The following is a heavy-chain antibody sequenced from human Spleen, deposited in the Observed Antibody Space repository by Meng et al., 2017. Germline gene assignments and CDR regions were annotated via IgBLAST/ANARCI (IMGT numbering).Heavy chain of an antibody. V-gene: IGHV3-23*01. CDR3: ARGDTGYSSGWHYFDY. J-gene: IGHJ4*02. Sequence: GESLKISCAASGFTFSSYAMSWVRQAPGKGLEWVSGISGSDDSTYYADSGKGRFTISRDNSKNTLYLQMNSLRAEDTAVYYCARGDTGYSSGWHYFDYWGQGTLVTVSS. CDR2: ISGSDDST. D-gene: IGHD6-19*01. CDR1: GFTFSSYA.